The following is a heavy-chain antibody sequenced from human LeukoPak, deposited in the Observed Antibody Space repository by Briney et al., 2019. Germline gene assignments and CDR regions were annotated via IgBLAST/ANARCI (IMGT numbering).Heavy chain of an antibody. CDR2: ISGSGGST. V-gene: IGHV3-23*01. Sequence: GGSLRLSCAASGFTFSSYSMNWVRQAPGKGLEWVSAISGSGGSTYYADSVKGRFTISRDNSKNTLYLQMNSLRAEDTAVYYCAKAGGGLMNWFDPWGQGTLVTVSS. D-gene: IGHD3-10*01. CDR3: AKAGGGLMNWFDP. CDR1: GFTFSSYS. J-gene: IGHJ5*02.